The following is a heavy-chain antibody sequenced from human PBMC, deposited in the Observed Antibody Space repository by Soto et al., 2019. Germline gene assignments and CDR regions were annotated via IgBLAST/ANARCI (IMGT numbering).Heavy chain of an antibody. J-gene: IGHJ4*02. D-gene: IGHD3-10*01. Sequence: QVQLVQSGGGLVRPGGSLRLSCAASGFIFSDLYMTWIRQAPGKGLEWLSYISGGGETIHYADSVEGRFTVSRDNARRSLYLQMNSLTAEDTAVYYCASDPYDYASGHWGQGTLVTVSS. CDR1: GFIFSDLY. V-gene: IGHV3-11*01. CDR3: ASDPYDYASGH. CDR2: ISGGGETI.